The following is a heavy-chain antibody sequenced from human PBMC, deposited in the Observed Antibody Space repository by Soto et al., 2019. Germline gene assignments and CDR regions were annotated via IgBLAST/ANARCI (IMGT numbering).Heavy chain of an antibody. V-gene: IGHV4-59*01. CDR2: IYYSGST. CDR3: ARSSIAAREFDY. CDR1: GGSLSSYY. J-gene: IGHJ4*02. D-gene: IGHD6-6*01. Sequence: SETLSLTCTVSGGSLSSYYWSWIRQPPGKGLEWIGYIYYSGSTNYNPSLKSRVTISVDTSKNQFSLKLSSVTAADTAVYYCARSSIAAREFDYWGQGTLVTVSS.